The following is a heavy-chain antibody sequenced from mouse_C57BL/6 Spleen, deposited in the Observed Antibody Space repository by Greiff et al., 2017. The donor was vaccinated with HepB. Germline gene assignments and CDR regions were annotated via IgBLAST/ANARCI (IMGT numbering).Heavy chain of an antibody. CDR3: ARDALYGKRYFDV. CDR1: GFTFSSYA. J-gene: IGHJ1*03. Sequence: EVKVVESGGGLVKPGGSLKLSCAASGFTFSSYAMSWVRQTPEKRLEWVATISDGGSYTYYPDNVKGRFTISRDNAKNNLYLQMSHLKSEDTAMYYCARDALYGKRYFDVGGTGTTVTVSS. CDR2: ISDGGSYT. V-gene: IGHV5-4*01. D-gene: IGHD2-1*01.